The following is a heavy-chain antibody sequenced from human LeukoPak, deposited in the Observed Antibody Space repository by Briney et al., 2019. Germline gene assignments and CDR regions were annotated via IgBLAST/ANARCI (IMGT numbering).Heavy chain of an antibody. CDR2: INTNTGNP. D-gene: IGHD5-12*01. CDR1: GYTFTSYA. CDR3: ARDLSSGYSPYYYYYGMDV. J-gene: IGHJ6*02. Sequence: ASVKVSCKASGYTFTSYAMNWVRQAPGQGLEWMGWINTNTGNPTYAQGFTGRFVFSLDTSVSTAYLQISSLKAEDTAVYYCARDLSSGYSPYYYYYGMDVWGQGTTVTVSS. V-gene: IGHV7-4-1*02.